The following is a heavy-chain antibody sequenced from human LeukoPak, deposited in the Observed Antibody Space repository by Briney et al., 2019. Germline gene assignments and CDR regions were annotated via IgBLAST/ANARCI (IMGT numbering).Heavy chain of an antibody. J-gene: IGHJ6*04. Sequence: GASVKVSCKASGYTFTGYYMHWVRQAPGQGLEWMEWINPNSGGTNYAQKFQGRVTMTRDTSISTAYMELSRLRSDDTAVYYCARVGIGYSSGWYGMDVWGKGTTVTVSS. D-gene: IGHD6-19*01. V-gene: IGHV1-2*02. CDR3: ARVGIGYSSGWYGMDV. CDR1: GYTFTGYY. CDR2: INPNSGGT.